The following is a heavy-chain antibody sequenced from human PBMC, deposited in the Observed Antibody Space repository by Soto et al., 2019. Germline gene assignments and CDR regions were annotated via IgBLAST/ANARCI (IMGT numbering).Heavy chain of an antibody. J-gene: IGHJ3*02. CDR2: INPYSGDT. CDR3: ARGPSHGAFDI. V-gene: IGHV1-2*02. Sequence: QVQLAQSGAEGKNPGASVKVSCKASGYTFTDYYIHWLRHAPAQGLEWMGWINPYSGDTKYAQKFQGRATMTRDTSISTTYMELSRLTSDDTALYYCARGPSHGAFDIWGQGTIITVSS. CDR1: GYTFTDYY.